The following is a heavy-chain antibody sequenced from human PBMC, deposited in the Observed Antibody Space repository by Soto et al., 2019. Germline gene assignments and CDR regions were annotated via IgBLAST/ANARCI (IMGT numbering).Heavy chain of an antibody. CDR2: IYHSGST. Sequence: SETLSLTCAVSGGSISSGGYSWSWIRQPPGKGLEWIGYIYHSGSTYYNPSLKSRVTISVDRSKNQFSLKLSSVTAADTAVYYCARMSKYDDDSSGYYSEYFQHWGQGTLVTVAS. J-gene: IGHJ1*01. CDR3: ARMSKYDDDSSGYYSEYFQH. CDR1: GGSISSGGYS. D-gene: IGHD3-22*01. V-gene: IGHV4-30-2*01.